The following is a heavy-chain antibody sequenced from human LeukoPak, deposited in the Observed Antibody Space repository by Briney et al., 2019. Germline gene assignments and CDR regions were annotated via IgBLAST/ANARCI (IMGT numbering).Heavy chain of an antibody. CDR3: ARLGSGYEVDY. J-gene: IGHJ4*02. Sequence: ASVRVSCKASGYTFTGFYIHWVRQAPGQGLEWMGWINPNSGGTNYAQKFQGRVTMTRDTSISTAYMELSRLRSDDTAVYYCARLGSGYEVDYWGQGTLVTVSS. CDR1: GYTFTGFY. D-gene: IGHD5-12*01. CDR2: INPNSGGT. V-gene: IGHV1-2*02.